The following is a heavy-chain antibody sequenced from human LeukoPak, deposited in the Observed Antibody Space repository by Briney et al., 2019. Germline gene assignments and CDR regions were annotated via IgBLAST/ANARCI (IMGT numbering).Heavy chain of an antibody. V-gene: IGHV3-23*01. D-gene: IGHD2-21*01. CDR1: GINLSSYG. CDR3: AKDGEFVDAFDI. CDR2: ISGSGGST. J-gene: IGHJ3*02. Sequence: GTLRLFLSASGINLSSYGKSWVRQAPGKGVEWVPAISGSGGSTYYAGSVKGRYTISRDNSKNTLYLQMNGLRAEDTAVYYGAKDGEFVDAFDIWGQGTMVTVSS.